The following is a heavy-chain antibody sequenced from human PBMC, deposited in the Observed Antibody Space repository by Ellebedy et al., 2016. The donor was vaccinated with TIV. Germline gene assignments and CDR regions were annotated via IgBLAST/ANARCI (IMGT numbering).Heavy chain of an antibody. V-gene: IGHV3-23*01. Sequence: GGSLRLSCAASGFTFSSYGMSWVRQAPGKGPEWVSAISGSGGATVYADSVKGRFTISRDNSKNTLYMQVNSLRAEDTAVYYCAKGRIVAPGRHDSFDIWGQGTMVTVSS. D-gene: IGHD2-2*01. CDR3: AKGRIVAPGRHDSFDI. CDR1: GFTFSSYG. CDR2: ISGSGGAT. J-gene: IGHJ3*02.